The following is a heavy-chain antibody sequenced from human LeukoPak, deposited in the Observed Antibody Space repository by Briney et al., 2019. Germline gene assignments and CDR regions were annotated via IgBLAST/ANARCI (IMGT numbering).Heavy chain of an antibody. V-gene: IGHV3-21*01. D-gene: IGHD3-10*01. J-gene: IGHJ3*02. CDR3: AREAPTLLWFGELSHDAFDI. Sequence: GGSLRLSCAASGFTFSSYSMNWVRQAPGKGLEWVSSISSSSSYIYYADSVKGRFTISRDNAKNSLYLQMNSLRAEDTAVYYCAREAPTLLWFGELSHDAFDIWGQGTMVTVSS. CDR1: GFTFSSYS. CDR2: ISSSSSYI.